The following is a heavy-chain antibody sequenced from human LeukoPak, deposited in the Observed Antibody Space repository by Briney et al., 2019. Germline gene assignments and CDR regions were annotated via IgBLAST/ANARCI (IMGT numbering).Heavy chain of an antibody. Sequence: PGGSLRLSCAASGFTFSRHWISWVRQAPGKGLEWVANIKQDGSVKYYVDSVKGRFTISRDSAKNSLYLQMNSLRAEDTAVYYCAWAAVGGYWGQGTLVTVSS. V-gene: IGHV3-7*04. CDR1: GFTFSRHW. CDR2: IKQDGSVK. D-gene: IGHD1-26*01. CDR3: AWAAVGGY. J-gene: IGHJ4*02.